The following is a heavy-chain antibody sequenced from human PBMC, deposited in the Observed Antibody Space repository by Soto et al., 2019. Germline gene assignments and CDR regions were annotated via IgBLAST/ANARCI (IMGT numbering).Heavy chain of an antibody. J-gene: IGHJ6*02. V-gene: IGHV4-34*01. CDR3: ARGLSGPWGNYYYYYGMHV. CDR2: INHSGST. Sequence: SETLSLTCAVYGGSFSGYYWSWIRQPPGKGLEWIGEINHSGSTNYNPSLKSRVTISVDTSKNQFSLKLSSVTAADTAVYYCARGLSGPWGNYYYYYGMHVCGQGTTVTVSS. D-gene: IGHD6-25*01. CDR1: GGSFSGYY.